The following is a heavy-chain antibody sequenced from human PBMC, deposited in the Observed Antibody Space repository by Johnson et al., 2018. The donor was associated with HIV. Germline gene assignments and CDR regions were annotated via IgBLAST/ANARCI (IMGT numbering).Heavy chain of an antibody. Sequence: VQLVESGGGVVRPGGSLRLSCAASGFTFDDYGMSWVRQGPGKGLEWVSGTTWNGGNTGYVDSVKGRFTISRDNAKNSLYLQMNSLRAEDTAVYYCAATYYYDSSGSRYPFDIWGQGTMVTVSS. CDR1: GFTFDDYG. CDR3: AATYYYDSSGSRYPFDI. V-gene: IGHV3-20*04. J-gene: IGHJ3*02. D-gene: IGHD3-22*01. CDR2: TTWNGGNT.